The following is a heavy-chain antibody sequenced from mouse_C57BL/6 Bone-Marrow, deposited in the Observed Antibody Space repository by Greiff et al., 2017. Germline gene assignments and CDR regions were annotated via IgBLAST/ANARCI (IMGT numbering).Heavy chain of an antibody. CDR2: IYPGDGDT. CDR3: ARSRWLLDAMDY. V-gene: IGHV1-82*01. D-gene: IGHD2-3*01. J-gene: IGHJ4*01. Sequence: QVQLQQSGPELVKPGASVKISCKASGYAFSSSWMNWVKQRPGKGLEWIGRIYPGDGDTNYNGKFKGKATLTADKSSSTAYMQLSSLTSEDSAVYFCARSRWLLDAMDYWGQGTSVTVSS. CDR1: GYAFSSSW.